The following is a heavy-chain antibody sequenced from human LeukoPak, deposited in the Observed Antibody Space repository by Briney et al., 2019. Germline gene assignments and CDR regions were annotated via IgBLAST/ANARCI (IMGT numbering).Heavy chain of an antibody. V-gene: IGHV3-66*02. CDR1: GFSVSSNY. CDR2: IYTGGTT. Sequence: GGSLRLSCAASGFSVSSNYMNWVRQAPGKGLEWVSAIYTGGTTYYADSVKGRFTISRDNSKNTLYLQLNSLRAEDTAVYYCARDKLVSGYSSDFDCWGQGAWVPFSS. J-gene: IGHJ4*02. D-gene: IGHD6-19*01. CDR3: ARDKLVSGYSSDFDC.